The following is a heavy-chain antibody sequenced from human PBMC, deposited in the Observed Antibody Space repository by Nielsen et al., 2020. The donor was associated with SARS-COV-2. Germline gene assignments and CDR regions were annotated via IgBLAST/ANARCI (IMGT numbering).Heavy chain of an antibody. D-gene: IGHD6-19*01. V-gene: IGHV3-30*18. J-gene: IGHJ4*02. Sequence: GGSLRLSCAASGFTFSSYGMHWVRQAPGKGLEWVAVISYDGSNKYYADSVKGRFTISRDNAKNSLYLQMNSLRAEDTALYYCAKDISGWYYFDYWGQGTLVTVSS. CDR3: AKDISGWYYFDY. CDR2: ISYDGSNK. CDR1: GFTFSSYG.